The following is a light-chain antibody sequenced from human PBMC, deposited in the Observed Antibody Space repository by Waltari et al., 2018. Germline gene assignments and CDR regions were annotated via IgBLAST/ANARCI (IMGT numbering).Light chain of an antibody. CDR1: SSDVGSYNP. V-gene: IGLV2-23*02. Sequence: QSALTQPASVSGSPGQSITISCTGTSSDVGSYNPVSWYQQHPGKAPELMIYAVTKRPSGVSNRFSGSKSGNTASLTISGLQAEDEADYYCCSYAGSNTLVFGGGTKLTVL. CDR2: AVT. J-gene: IGLJ2*01. CDR3: CSYAGSNTLV.